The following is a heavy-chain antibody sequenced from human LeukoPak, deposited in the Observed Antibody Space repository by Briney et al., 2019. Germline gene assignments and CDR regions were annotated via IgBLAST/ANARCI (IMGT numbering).Heavy chain of an antibody. V-gene: IGHV3-23*01. J-gene: IGHJ5*02. Sequence: PGGSLRLSWAPAGLTFTSYWMNWVRQAAGKGLEWVSAISGSTGTTYYADSVMGRFTISRDNSKNTLYLQMNSLRVEDTAVYYCAKSKEDCCGSFDPWGQGTLVTVSS. CDR3: AKSKEDCCGSFDP. D-gene: IGHD2-15*01. CDR1: GLTFTSYW. CDR2: ISGSTGTT.